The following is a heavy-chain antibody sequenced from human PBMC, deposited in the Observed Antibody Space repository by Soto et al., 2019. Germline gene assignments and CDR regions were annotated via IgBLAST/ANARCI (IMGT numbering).Heavy chain of an antibody. CDR1: GFTFSSYG. D-gene: IGHD3-22*01. CDR3: ARGGYDGSGYHNYYYYGMDV. J-gene: IGHJ6*02. Sequence: QVQLVESGGGVVQPGRSLRLSCAASGFTFSSYGMHWVRQAPGKGLEWVAVIWYDGSNKYYADSVKGRFTISRDNSKNTLYLPMNSLRAEDTAVYYCARGGYDGSGYHNYYYYGMDVWGQGTTVTVSS. V-gene: IGHV3-33*01. CDR2: IWYDGSNK.